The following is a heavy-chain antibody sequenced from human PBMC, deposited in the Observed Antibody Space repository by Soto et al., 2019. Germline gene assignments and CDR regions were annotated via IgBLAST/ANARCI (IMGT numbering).Heavy chain of an antibody. CDR2: ISSGGSFT. V-gene: IGHV3-11*05. CDR1: GFIFSDYY. J-gene: IGHJ4*02. Sequence: QVQLVESGGGLIKAGGSLRLSCAVSGFIFSDYYMTWIRQAPGKGLEWVSYISSGGSFTSYADSVKGRFTISRDSANHSLYLHMNSLRAEDTAVYYCARIRRSMSSLGFDYWGQGTLVTVSS. CDR3: ARIRRSMSSLGFDY.